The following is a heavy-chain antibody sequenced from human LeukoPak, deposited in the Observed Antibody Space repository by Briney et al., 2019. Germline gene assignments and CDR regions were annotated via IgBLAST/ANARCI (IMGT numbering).Heavy chain of an antibody. CDR2: IYYSGST. CDR1: GGSISSGDYY. J-gene: IGHJ5*02. V-gene: IGHV4-30-4*01. D-gene: IGHD3-10*01. CDR3: ARVRRITMVRGVCWFDP. Sequence: PSQTLSLTCTVSGGSISSGDYYWSWIRQPPGKGLEWIGYIYYSGSTYYNPSLKSRVTISVDTSKNQISLKLSSVTAADTAVYYCARVRRITMVRGVCWFDPWGQGTLVTVSS.